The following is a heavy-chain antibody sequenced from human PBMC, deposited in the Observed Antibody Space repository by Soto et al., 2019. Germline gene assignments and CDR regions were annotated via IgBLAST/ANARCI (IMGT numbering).Heavy chain of an antibody. Sequence: SETLSLTCTISGGSIGSYYWSWIRQPPGKGLEWIGYVFHSGITGYNPSLKSRVTISVDASKNLFSLKLSPVTAADAAVYYCARDQNGSPYFDYWGQGTLVTVSS. CDR3: ARDQNGSPYFDY. J-gene: IGHJ4*02. D-gene: IGHD1-26*01. CDR2: VFHSGIT. CDR1: GGSIGSYY. V-gene: IGHV4-59*01.